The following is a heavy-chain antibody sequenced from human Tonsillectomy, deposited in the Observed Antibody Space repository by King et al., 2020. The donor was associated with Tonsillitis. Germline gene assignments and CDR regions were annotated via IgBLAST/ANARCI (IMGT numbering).Heavy chain of an antibody. CDR1: GYTFTSYD. J-gene: IGHJ4*02. V-gene: IGHV1-8*02. Sequence: VQLVESGAEVKKPGASVKVSCKASGYTFTSYDINWVRQATGQGLEWMGWMNPNNGNTGYAQKFQGRVTMTRKTSISTAYMELSSLRYEDTAVYYCARPKLERSRYYFDYWGQGTLVTVSS. CDR3: ARPKLERSRYYFDY. CDR2: MNPNNGNT. D-gene: IGHD1-1*01.